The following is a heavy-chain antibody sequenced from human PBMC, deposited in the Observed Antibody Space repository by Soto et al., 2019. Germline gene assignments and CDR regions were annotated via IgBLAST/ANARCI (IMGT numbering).Heavy chain of an antibody. V-gene: IGHV3-30*18. Sequence: QVQLVESGGGVVQPGRSLRLSCAASGFTFSSYGMHWVRQAPGKGLEWVAVISYDGSNKYYADSVKGRFTISRDNSKNTLYLQMNSLRAEDTAVYYCAKDLRKVVVAAPCDYWGQGTLVTVSS. CDR2: ISYDGSNK. CDR1: GFTFSSYG. J-gene: IGHJ4*02. CDR3: AKDLRKVVVAAPCDY. D-gene: IGHD2-15*01.